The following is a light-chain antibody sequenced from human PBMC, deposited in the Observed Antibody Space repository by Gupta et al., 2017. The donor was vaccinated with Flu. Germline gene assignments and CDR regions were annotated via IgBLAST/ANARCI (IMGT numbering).Light chain of an antibody. CDR3: QKRSNWPPYT. Sequence: EIVLTQSAATLSLSPGERATLSCRASQSVGTYLAWYQQKPGQTPRLLIYDAANRDTGVPARFSGSGSGKDLTLTISSREPEDFAGYYCQKRSNWPPYTFGQGTRLESK. V-gene: IGKV3-11*01. CDR2: DAA. CDR1: QSVGTY. J-gene: IGKJ2*01.